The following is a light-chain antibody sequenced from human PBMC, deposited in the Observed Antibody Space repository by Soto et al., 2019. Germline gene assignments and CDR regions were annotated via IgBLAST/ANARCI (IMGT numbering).Light chain of an antibody. CDR3: AAWDDSLNGRV. CDR1: SSNIGAGYD. J-gene: IGLJ2*01. CDR2: GNR. Sequence: QSVLTQPPSVSGAPGQRVTISCTGTSSNIGAGYDVHWYQQFPGTAPKLLIYGNRNRPSGVPDRFSGSKSGTSASLAISGLQSEDEADYYCAAWDDSLNGRVFGGGTKVTVL. V-gene: IGLV1-40*01.